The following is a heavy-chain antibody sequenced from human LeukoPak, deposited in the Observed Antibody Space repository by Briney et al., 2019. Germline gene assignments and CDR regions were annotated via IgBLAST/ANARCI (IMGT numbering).Heavy chain of an antibody. Sequence: SETLSLTCTVSGGSISSSSYYWGWIRQPPGKGLEWIGEINHSGSTSYNPSLKSRVTISVDTSENQFSLKLSSVTAADTAVYYCARGRDRYCSSTSCPFDPWGQGTLVTVSS. CDR3: ARGRDRYCSSTSCPFDP. J-gene: IGHJ5*02. D-gene: IGHD2-2*01. CDR2: INHSGST. CDR1: GGSISSSSYY. V-gene: IGHV4-39*07.